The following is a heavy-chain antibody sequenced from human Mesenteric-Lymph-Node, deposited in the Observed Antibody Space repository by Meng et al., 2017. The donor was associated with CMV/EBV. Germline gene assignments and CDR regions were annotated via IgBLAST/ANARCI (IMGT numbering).Heavy chain of an antibody. V-gene: IGHV3-23*01. D-gene: IGHD3-3*01. CDR1: GFIFSSYS. CDR3: AKLEVLRFLEWLPVDY. J-gene: IGHJ4*02. Sequence: GESLKISCAASGFIFSSYSMNWVRQAPGKGLEWVSAISGSGGSTYYADSVKGRFTISRDNSKNTLYLQMNSLRAEDTAVYYCAKLEVLRFLEWLPVDYWGQGTLVTVSS. CDR2: ISGSGGST.